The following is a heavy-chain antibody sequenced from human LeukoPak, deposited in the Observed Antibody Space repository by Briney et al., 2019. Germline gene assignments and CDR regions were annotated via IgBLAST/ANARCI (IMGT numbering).Heavy chain of an antibody. Sequence: GGSLRLSCAASGFSFSSHALSWLRQALGKGLEWVSTISGSGGSTYYADSLKGRFTISRDKSKNTLYVQMSSLRANGTAVYYCARGYYYGSGSYSTFDYWGQGTLVTVSS. CDR3: ARGYYYGSGSYSTFDY. CDR2: ISGSGGST. J-gene: IGHJ4*02. CDR1: GFSFSSHA. V-gene: IGHV3-23*01. D-gene: IGHD3-10*01.